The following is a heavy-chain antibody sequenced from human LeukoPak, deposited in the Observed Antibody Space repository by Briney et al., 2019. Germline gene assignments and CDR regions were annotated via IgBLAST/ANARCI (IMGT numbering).Heavy chain of an antibody. D-gene: IGHD4-11*01. Sequence: VAPVKVPFKISGYTPKEISLHWVGTAPGKGLEWVGGVDPDDGQRVYAQRFQGRVTMTEDTSTNTAYMELSRLRSEDTAVYFCAAVSGHYTLLDAWGQGALVTVST. CDR2: VDPDDGQR. J-gene: IGHJ5*02. CDR1: GYTPKEIS. V-gene: IGHV1-24*01. CDR3: AAVSGHYTLLDA.